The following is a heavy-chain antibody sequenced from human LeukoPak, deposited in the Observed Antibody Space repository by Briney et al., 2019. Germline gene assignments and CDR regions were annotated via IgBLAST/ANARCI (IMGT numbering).Heavy chain of an antibody. CDR3: ARVPIVVVVAATLPEYYFDY. CDR1: GGSISSSNW. D-gene: IGHD2-15*01. CDR2: IYHSGST. J-gene: IGHJ4*02. Sequence: PSETLSLTCAVSGGSISSSNWWSWVRQPPGKGLEWIGEIYHSGSTNYNPSLKGRVTISVDKSKNQFSLKLSSVTAADTAVYYCARVPIVVVVAATLPEYYFDYWGQGTLVTVSS. V-gene: IGHV4-4*02.